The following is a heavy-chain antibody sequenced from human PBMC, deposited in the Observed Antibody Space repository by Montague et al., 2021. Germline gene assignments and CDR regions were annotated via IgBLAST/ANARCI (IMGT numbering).Heavy chain of an antibody. CDR2: IYYSGST. CDR3: AGLGLLEKTYFDY. V-gene: IGHV4-61*01. D-gene: IGHD3-16*01. J-gene: IGHJ4*02. CDR1: GGSVSSGCYY. Sequence: SETLSLTCTVSGGSVSSGCYYWSRIRQPPGKGLEWIGYIYYSGSTNYNPSLKSRVTISVDTSKNQFSLRLSSVTAADTAVYYCAGLGLLEKTYFDYGAREPWSPSPQ.